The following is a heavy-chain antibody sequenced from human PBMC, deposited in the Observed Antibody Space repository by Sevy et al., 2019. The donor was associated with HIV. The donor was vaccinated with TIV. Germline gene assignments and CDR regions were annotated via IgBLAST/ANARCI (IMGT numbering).Heavy chain of an antibody. CDR3: TTSFGVIAGDDFDY. CDR1: GLTLSTTW. CDR2: INQDRGAK. V-gene: IGHV3-7*01. Sequence: GGSLRLSCAASGLTLSTTWMTWVRQAPGKGLEWVANINQDRGAKYYVDSVKGRFTISRDNTKNSLYLQMRSLRVEDTAVYYCTTSFGVIAGDDFDYWGQGTLVTVSS. J-gene: IGHJ4*02. D-gene: IGHD3-3*01.